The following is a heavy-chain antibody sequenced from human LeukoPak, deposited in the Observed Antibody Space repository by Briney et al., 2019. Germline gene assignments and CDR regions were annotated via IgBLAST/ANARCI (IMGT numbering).Heavy chain of an antibody. CDR3: VTDGGLLPYYFTY. CDR2: IKNKNSGRTT. D-gene: IGHD3-10*01. V-gene: IGHV3-15*01. Sequence: GRSLRLSCAASVFIFPNAWMHWVRQAPGKGLKWFGRIKNKNSGRTTNYIAPVKGRFTISRDDSRNTLYLEMDSLKTDDTAIYYCVTDGGLLPYYFTYWGQGTLVTVSS. J-gene: IGHJ1*01. CDR1: VFIFPNAW.